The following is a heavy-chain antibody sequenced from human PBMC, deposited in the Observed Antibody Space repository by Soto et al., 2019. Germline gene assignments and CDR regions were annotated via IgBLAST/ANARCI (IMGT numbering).Heavy chain of an antibody. CDR2: ITTSGTAI. Sequence: GGSLRLSCAASGFTFGDYYVSWVRQAPGVGLEWVSQITTSGTAIYYADSVKGRFTISRDNAKNSLYLQMNSLRAEDTAIYYCARDPPSGSGSSFDYWGQGTLVTVSS. CDR1: GFTFGDYY. D-gene: IGHD3-10*01. J-gene: IGHJ4*02. CDR3: ARDPPSGSGSSFDY. V-gene: IGHV3-11*01.